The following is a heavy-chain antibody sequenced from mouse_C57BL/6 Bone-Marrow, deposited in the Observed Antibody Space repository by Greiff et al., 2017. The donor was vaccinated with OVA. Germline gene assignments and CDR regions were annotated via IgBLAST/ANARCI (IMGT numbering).Heavy chain of an antibody. CDR2: IDPNSGGT. V-gene: IGHV1-72*01. CDR1: GYTFTSYW. D-gene: IGHD1-1*01. CDR3: ARGDYGSSRRLDY. Sequence: VQLQESGAELVKPGASVKLSCKASGYTFTSYWMHWVKQRPGRGLEWIGRIDPNSGGTKYNEKFKSKATLTVDKPSSTAYMQLSSLTSEDSAVYYCARGDYGSSRRLDYWGQGTTLTVSS. J-gene: IGHJ2*01.